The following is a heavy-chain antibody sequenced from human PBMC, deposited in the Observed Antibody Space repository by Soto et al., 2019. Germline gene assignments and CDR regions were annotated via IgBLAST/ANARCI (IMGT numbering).Heavy chain of an antibody. Sequence: EVQLVESGGGLVKPGGSLRLSCAAPGFIFSNAWMSWVRQAPGTGLVWVGRIKTKTDGEITDYAAPVKGRFTISRDDSKDTLSLQMNSLKTEDTAVYYCTTEPDQRRLQRPFDFWGQGTLVTVSA. CDR1: GFIFSNAW. J-gene: IGHJ4*02. CDR2: IKTKTDGEIT. V-gene: IGHV3-15*01. CDR3: TTEPDQRRLQRPFDF. D-gene: IGHD6-25*01.